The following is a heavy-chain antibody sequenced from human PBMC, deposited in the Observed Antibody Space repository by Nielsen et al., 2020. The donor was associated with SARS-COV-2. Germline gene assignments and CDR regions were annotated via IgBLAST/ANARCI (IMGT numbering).Heavy chain of an antibody. CDR2: IFPGDSDT. CDR1: GYRFTSYW. D-gene: IGHD2-15*01. J-gene: IGHJ4*02. Sequence: KVSCKGSGYRFTSYWIGWVRQMPGKGLEWMGIIFPGDSDTRYSPSFQGRVTMSADKSISTAYLQWSSLGASDTAIYYCARRGYCSGDSCHRAFDYWGQGTLVTVSS. CDR3: ARRGYCSGDSCHRAFDY. V-gene: IGHV5-51*01.